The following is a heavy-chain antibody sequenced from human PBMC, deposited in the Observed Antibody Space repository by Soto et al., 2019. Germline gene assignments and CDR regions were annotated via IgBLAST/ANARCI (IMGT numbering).Heavy chain of an antibody. CDR2: ISSSGSTI. J-gene: IGHJ4*02. CDR3: ARGPHDYFAGTGRPIDY. Sequence: GGSLRLSCAASGFTFMTHSMDWVRQAPGKGLEWISYISSSGSTIYYADSVKGRFAVFRDNAKNSLYLQMDSLRTEDTALYYCARGPHDYFAGTGRPIDYWGQGALVTVSS. CDR1: GFTFMTHS. V-gene: IGHV3-48*01. D-gene: IGHD4-17*01.